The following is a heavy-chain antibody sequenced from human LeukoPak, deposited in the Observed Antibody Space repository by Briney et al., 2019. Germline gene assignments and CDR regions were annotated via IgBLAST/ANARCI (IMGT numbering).Heavy chain of an antibody. J-gene: IGHJ4*02. D-gene: IGHD3-9*01. CDR2: ISSSGSTI. V-gene: IGHV3-48*03. CDR1: GFTFSSYE. CDR3: ASGGDILTGYYSVVFDY. Sequence: PGGSLRLSCAASGFTFSSYEMNWVRQAPGKGLEWVSYISSSGSTIYYADSVKGRFTISRDNAKNSLYLQMNSLRAEDTAVYYCASGGDILTGYYSVVFDYWGRGTLVTVSS.